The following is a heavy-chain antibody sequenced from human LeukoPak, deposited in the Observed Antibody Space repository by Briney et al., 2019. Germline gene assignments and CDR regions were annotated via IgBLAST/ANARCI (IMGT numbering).Heavy chain of an antibody. CDR3: ARVPLYDILTGYSMGIDY. J-gene: IGHJ4*02. Sequence: GGSLRLSCAASGFTFSSYGMHCVRQAPGKGLEWVAVIWYDGSNKYYADSVKGRFTISRDNSKNTLYLQMNSLRAEDTAVYYFARVPLYDILTGYSMGIDYWGQGTLVTVSS. CDR1: GFTFSSYG. D-gene: IGHD3-9*01. CDR2: IWYDGSNK. V-gene: IGHV3-33*01.